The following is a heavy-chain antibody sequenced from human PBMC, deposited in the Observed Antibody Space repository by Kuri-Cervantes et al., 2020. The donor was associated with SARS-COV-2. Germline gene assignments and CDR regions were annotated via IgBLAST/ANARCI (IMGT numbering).Heavy chain of an antibody. CDR2: VSWNGSRT. D-gene: IGHD6-13*01. CDR3: VRHKAAAGIVVPD. V-gene: IGHV3-19*01. CDR1: GFTFSNSD. J-gene: IGHJ4*02. Sequence: GESLKISCAASGFTFSNSDMNWVRQAPGKGLEWVSGVSWNGSRTHYADSVKGRFIISRDNSRNFLYQQMNSLRPEGMAVYYCVRHKAAAGIVVPDWGQGTLVTVSS.